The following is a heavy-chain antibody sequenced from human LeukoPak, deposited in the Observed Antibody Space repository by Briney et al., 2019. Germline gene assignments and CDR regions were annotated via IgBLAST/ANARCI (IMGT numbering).Heavy chain of an antibody. CDR3: ARGPRYSYGDFDY. D-gene: IGHD5-18*01. J-gene: IGHJ4*02. V-gene: IGHV4-59*01. CDR1: GGSISSYY. Sequence: PSETLSLTCTVSGGSISSYYWSWIRQPPGKGLEWIGYIYYSGSTNYNPSLKSRVTISVDTSKNQFSLKLSSVTAADTAVYYCARGPRYSYGDFDYWGQGTLVTVSS. CDR2: IYYSGST.